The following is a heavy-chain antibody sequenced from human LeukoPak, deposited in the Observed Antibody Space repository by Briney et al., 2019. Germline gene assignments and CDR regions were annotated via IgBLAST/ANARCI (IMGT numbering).Heavy chain of an antibody. CDR2: ISNSGGST. CDR3: AKRAPGSGTSLYYFDY. J-gene: IGHJ4*02. D-gene: IGHD3-10*01. Sequence: GGSLRLSCATSGFTFSSYAMSWVRQAPGKGLEWVSVISNSGGSTFYADSVKGRFTISRDNSKNTLYLQMNSLRAEDTAVYYCAKRAPGSGTSLYYFDYWGQGTLVTVSS. CDR1: GFTFSSYA. V-gene: IGHV3-23*01.